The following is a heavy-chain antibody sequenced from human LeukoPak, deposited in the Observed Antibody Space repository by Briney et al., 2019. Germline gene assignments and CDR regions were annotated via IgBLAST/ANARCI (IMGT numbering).Heavy chain of an antibody. CDR2: INPNSGGT. V-gene: IGHV1-2*02. Sequence: GASVKVSCKASGYTFTGYYMHWVRQAPGQGLEWMGWINPNSGGTNYAQKFQGRVTMTRDTSISTAYMELSRLRSDDTAMYYCARFVSTRNYMDVWGKGTTVTISS. J-gene: IGHJ6*03. CDR3: ARFVSTRNYMDV. CDR1: GYTFTGYY. D-gene: IGHD2-2*01.